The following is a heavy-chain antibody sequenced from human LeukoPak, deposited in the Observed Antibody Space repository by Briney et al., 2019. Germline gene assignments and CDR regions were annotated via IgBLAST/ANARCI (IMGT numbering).Heavy chain of an antibody. D-gene: IGHD3-9*01. Sequence: GGSLRLSCAASGFTFSNAWMSWVCQAPGRGLEWVGRIKSKTDGGTTDYAAPVKGRFTISRDDSKNTLYLQMNSLKTEDTAVYYCTRGDYDILTGSRIDAFDIWGQGTMVTVSS. CDR2: IKSKTDGGTT. V-gene: IGHV3-15*01. J-gene: IGHJ3*02. CDR1: GFTFSNAW. CDR3: TRGDYDILTGSRIDAFDI.